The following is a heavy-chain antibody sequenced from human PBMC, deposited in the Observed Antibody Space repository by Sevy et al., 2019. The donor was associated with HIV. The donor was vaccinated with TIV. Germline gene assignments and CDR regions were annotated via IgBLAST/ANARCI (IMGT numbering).Heavy chain of an antibody. CDR3: ARDKPQGVVVLPGAMWGGVDY. CDR2: ISPYTGDT. V-gene: IGHV1-18*01. Sequence: ASVKVSCRASGYTFRSYGMSWVRQAPGQGLEWMGWISPYTGDTDFAQKVQGRISMTSDTSTSTAYMELRSLGSDDTAVYYCARDKPQGVVVLPGAMWGGVDYWGQGTLVTVSS. J-gene: IGHJ4*02. D-gene: IGHD2-2*01. CDR1: GYTFRSYG.